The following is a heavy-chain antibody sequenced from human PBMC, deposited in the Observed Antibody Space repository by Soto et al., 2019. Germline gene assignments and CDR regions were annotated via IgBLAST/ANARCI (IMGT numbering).Heavy chain of an antibody. CDR2: INAGNGNT. V-gene: IGHV1-3*01. CDR3: HYGSGSAIDD. CDR1: GYTSTIYA. Sequence: ASVKVSCKASGYTSTIYAMHWVRQAPGQRLEWMGWINAGNGNTKYSQKFQGRVTITRDTSASTAYMELSSLRSEDTAVYYCHYGSGSAIDDWGQGTLVTVSS. D-gene: IGHD3-10*01. J-gene: IGHJ4*02.